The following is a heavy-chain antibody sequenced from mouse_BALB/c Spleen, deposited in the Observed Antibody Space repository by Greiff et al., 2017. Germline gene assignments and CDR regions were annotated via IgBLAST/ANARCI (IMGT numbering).Heavy chain of an antibody. V-gene: IGHV5-6-3*01. Sequence: EVHLVESGGGLVQPGGSLKISCAASGFTFSSYGMFLGRQNPDKRLELVATINSNGGSTYYPDSVKGRFTISRDNAKNTLYLQMSSLKSEDTAMYYCARQGYYRYGFDYWGQGTTLTVSS. CDR3: ARQGYYRYGFDY. CDR2: INSNGGST. D-gene: IGHD2-14*01. J-gene: IGHJ2*01. CDR1: GFTFSSYG.